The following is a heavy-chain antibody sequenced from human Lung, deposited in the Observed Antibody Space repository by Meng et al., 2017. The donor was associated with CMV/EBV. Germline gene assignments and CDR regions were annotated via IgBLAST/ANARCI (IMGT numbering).Heavy chain of an antibody. V-gene: IGHV3-21*06. CDR1: GFNFSDYS. CDR2: ITYSSSYK. J-gene: IGHJ6*02. CDR3: ARRWGASVGVYYYYGMDV. D-gene: IGHD2-8*01. Sequence: SCAASGFNFSDYSMNWVRQAPGKGLEWVSSITYSSSYKKYADSVKGRFTISRDNAKNSLFLQMSSLRAEDTAVYYCARRWGASVGVYYYYGMDVWGQGTXVTVSS.